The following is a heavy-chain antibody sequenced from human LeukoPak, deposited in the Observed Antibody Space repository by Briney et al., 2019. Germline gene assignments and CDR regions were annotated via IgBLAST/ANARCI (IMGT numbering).Heavy chain of an antibody. CDR3: APQSYDSSLGAY. J-gene: IGHJ4*02. Sequence: PSETLSLTCTVSGGSISSYYWSWIRQPPGKGLEWIGYIYYSGSTNYNPSLKSRVTISVDTSKNQFSLKLSSVTAADTAVYYCAPQSYDSSLGAYWGQGTLVTVSS. CDR2: IYYSGST. D-gene: IGHD3-22*01. V-gene: IGHV4-59*12. CDR1: GGSISSYY.